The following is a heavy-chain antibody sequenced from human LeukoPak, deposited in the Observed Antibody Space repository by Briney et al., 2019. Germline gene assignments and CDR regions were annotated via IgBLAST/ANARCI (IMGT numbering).Heavy chain of an antibody. CDR1: GGSFSGYY. Sequence: PSETLSLTCAFSGGSFSGYYWSWIRQPPGRGLEWIGEINHSGSINYNPSLTSRVTISVDTFKNQFSLKLTSVTDADTAVYYCARDKPSLYWGQGTLVTVSS. V-gene: IGHV4-34*01. J-gene: IGHJ4*02. CDR2: INHSGSI. CDR3: ARDKPSLY.